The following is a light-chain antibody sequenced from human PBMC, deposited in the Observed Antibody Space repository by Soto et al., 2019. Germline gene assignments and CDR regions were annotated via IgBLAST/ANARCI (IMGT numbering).Light chain of an antibody. J-gene: IGLJ1*01. CDR3: AAWDDSLNGRYV. V-gene: IGLV1-44*01. CDR1: SSNIGSNT. CDR2: SNN. Sequence: QSVLTQPPSASGTPGQRVTISCSGSSSNIGSNTVNWYQQLPGTAPKLLIYSNNQRPSGVPDRFSRSKSGTSASLALSGLQSEDEADYYCAAWDDSLNGRYVFGTGTKVTVL.